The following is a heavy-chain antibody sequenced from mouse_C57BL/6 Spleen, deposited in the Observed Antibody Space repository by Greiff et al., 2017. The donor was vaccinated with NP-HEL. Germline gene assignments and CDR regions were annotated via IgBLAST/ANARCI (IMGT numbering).Heavy chain of an antibody. CDR3: TRVKYGYSNAMDY. V-gene: IGHV5-9-1*02. CDR2: ISSGGDYI. J-gene: IGHJ4*01. CDR1: GFTFSSYA. D-gene: IGHD2-2*01. Sequence: EVKLQESGEGLVKPGGSLKLSCAASGFTFSSYAMSWVRQTPEKRLEWVAYISSGGDYIYYADTVKGRFTISRDNARNTLYLQMSSLKSEDTAMYYCTRVKYGYSNAMDYWGQGTSVTVSS.